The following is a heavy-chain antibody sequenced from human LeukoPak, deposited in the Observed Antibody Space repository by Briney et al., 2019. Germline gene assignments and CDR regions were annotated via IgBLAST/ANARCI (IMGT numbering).Heavy chain of an antibody. CDR3: AKGSADPYYDILTGYSPFDY. V-gene: IGHV3-23*01. Sequence: GGSLRLSCAASGFTFSSYAMSWVRQAPGKGLEWVSAISGSGGSTYYADSVKGRFTISRDNSKNTLYLQMNSLRAEDTAVYYCAKGSADPYYDILTGYSPFDYWGQGTLVTVSS. J-gene: IGHJ4*02. CDR2: ISGSGGST. D-gene: IGHD3-9*01. CDR1: GFTFSSYA.